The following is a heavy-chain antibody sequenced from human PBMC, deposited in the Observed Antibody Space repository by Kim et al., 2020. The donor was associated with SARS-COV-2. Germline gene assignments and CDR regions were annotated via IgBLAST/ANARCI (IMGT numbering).Heavy chain of an antibody. CDR2: IYYSGST. CDR1: GGSISSGGYY. Sequence: SETLSLTCTVSGGSISSGGYYWSWIRQHPGKGLEWIGYIYYSGSTYYNPSLKSRVTISVDTSKNQFSLKLSSVTAADTAVYYCAREGYCGGDCYSDYYYGMDVWGQGTTVTVSS. CDR3: AREGYCGGDCYSDYYYGMDV. D-gene: IGHD2-21*02. J-gene: IGHJ6*02. V-gene: IGHV4-31*03.